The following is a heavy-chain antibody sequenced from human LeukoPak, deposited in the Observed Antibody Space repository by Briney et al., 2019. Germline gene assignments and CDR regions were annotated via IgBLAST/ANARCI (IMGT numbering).Heavy chain of an antibody. CDR3: ARTRTRVATRGPYYYYGMDV. V-gene: IGHV3-30-3*01. J-gene: IGHJ6*02. Sequence: GGSLRLSCAASGFTFSSYAMHWVRQAPGKGLEWVAVISYDGSNKYYADSVKGRFTISRDNSKNTLYLQMNSLRAEDTAVYYCARTRTRVATRGPYYYYGMDVWGQGTTVTVSS. CDR1: GFTFSSYA. CDR2: ISYDGSNK. D-gene: IGHD5-24*01.